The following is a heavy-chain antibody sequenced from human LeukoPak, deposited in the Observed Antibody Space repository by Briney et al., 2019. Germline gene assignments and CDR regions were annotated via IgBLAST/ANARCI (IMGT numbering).Heavy chain of an antibody. CDR1: GFTFSTYA. V-gene: IGHV3-21*01. J-gene: IGHJ5*02. D-gene: IGHD6-13*01. Sequence: KSGGSLRLSCAASGFTFSTYAMNRVRQAPGKGLEWVSSISSSSSYIYYADSVKGRFTISRDNAKNSLYLQMNSLRAEDTAVYYCARDLQQSTLSNNWFDPWGQGTLVTVSS. CDR3: ARDLQQSTLSNNWFDP. CDR2: ISSSSSYI.